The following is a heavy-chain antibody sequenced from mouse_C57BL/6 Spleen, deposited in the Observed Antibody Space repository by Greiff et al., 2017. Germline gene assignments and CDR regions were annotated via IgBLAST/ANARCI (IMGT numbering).Heavy chain of an antibody. CDR3: ARYYGLWYFDV. CDR1: GFTFSDYY. D-gene: IGHD1-1*01. V-gene: IGHV5-12*01. CDR2: ISNGGGST. J-gene: IGHJ1*03. Sequence: EVHLVESGGGLVQPGGSLKLSCAASGFTFSDYYMYWVRQTPEKRLEWVAYISNGGGSTYYPDTVKGRFTISRDNAKNTLYLQMSRLKSEDTAMYYCARYYGLWYFDVWGTGTTVTVSS.